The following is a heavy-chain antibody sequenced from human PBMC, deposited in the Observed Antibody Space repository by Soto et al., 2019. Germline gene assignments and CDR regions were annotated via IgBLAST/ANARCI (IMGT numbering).Heavy chain of an antibody. J-gene: IGHJ4*02. D-gene: IGHD6-19*01. CDR2: IYYSGST. CDR1: GGSISSGDYY. Sequence: SETLSLTCTVSGGSISSGDYYWSWIRQPPGKGLEWIGYIYYSGSTYYNPSLKSRVTISVDTSKNQFSLKLSSVTAADTAVYYCARDPSGWYYFDSWGQGTLVTVSS. CDR3: ARDPSGWYYFDS. V-gene: IGHV4-30-4*01.